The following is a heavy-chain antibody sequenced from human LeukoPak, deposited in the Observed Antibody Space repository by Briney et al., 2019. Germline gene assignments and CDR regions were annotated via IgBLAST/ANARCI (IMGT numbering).Heavy chain of an antibody. Sequence: ASVKVSCKASGGTFSSYAISWVRQAPGQGLEWMGGIVPIFGTANYAQKFQGRVTITADESTSTAYMELSSLRSEDTAVYYCARDRGATGDYWGQGTLVTVSS. J-gene: IGHJ4*02. V-gene: IGHV1-69*01. D-gene: IGHD1-26*01. CDR1: GGTFSSYA. CDR3: ARDRGATGDY. CDR2: IVPIFGTA.